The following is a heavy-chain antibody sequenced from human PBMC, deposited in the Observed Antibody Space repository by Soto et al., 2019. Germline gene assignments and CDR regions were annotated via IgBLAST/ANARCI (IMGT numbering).Heavy chain of an antibody. Sequence: PSETLSLTCTVSGDSIRSYYWSWIRQPPGKGLEWIGYIYDSGSTNYNPSLKSRVTISVDTSKSQFSLKLSSVTAADTAVYYCARDRAYYESSGLYFDYWGQGTRVTVSS. CDR1: GDSIRSYY. V-gene: IGHV4-59*01. J-gene: IGHJ4*02. CDR3: ARDRAYYESSGLYFDY. CDR2: IYDSGST. D-gene: IGHD3-22*01.